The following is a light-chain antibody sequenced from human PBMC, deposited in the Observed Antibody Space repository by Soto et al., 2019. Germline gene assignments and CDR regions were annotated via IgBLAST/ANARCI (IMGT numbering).Light chain of an antibody. CDR1: QSVSSN. J-gene: IGKJ1*01. CDR3: QQYNNWPWT. V-gene: IGKV3-15*01. CDR2: GAS. Sequence: EIVLTQYPGTLSLSPGERATLSCMASQSVSSNYLAWYQQKPGQAPRLLIYGASTRATSFPARFSGSGSGTDFTLTISSLQSEDFAVYYCQQYNNWPWTFGQGTMVDVK.